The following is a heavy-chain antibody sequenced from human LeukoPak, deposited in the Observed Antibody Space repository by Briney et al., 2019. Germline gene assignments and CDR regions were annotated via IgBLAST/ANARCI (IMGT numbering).Heavy chain of an antibody. V-gene: IGHV4-38-2*02. D-gene: IGHD6-19*01. CDR3: AREISGWYDY. Sequence: PSETLSLTCTVYGYSISSGYYWGWIRQPPGKGVEWIGSIYHSGSTYYKPSLKRRVTIAVDTSKNQFSLKLSSVTAADTAVYYCAREISGWYDYWGQGTLVTVSS. J-gene: IGHJ4*02. CDR2: IYHSGST. CDR1: GYSISSGYY.